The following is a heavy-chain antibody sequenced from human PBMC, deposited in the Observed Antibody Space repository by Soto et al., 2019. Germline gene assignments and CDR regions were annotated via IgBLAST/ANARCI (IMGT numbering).Heavy chain of an antibody. CDR2: INHSGST. J-gene: IGHJ6*03. CDR1: GGSISGYY. Sequence: SETLSLTCAVYGGSISGYYLSWIRQPPGKGLEWIGEINHSGSTNYNPSLKSRVTISVDTSKNQFSLKLSSVTAADTAVYYCARGLRYYYYYYMDVWGKGTTVTVSS. CDR3: ARGLRYYYYYYMDV. V-gene: IGHV4-34*01.